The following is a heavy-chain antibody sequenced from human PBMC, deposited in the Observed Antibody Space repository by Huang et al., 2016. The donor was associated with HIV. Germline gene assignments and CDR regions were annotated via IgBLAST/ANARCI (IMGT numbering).Heavy chain of an antibody. J-gene: IGHJ4*02. V-gene: IGHV4-39*01. D-gene: IGHD3-10*01. Sequence: QLQLQESGPGLVKPSETLSLTCTVSGGSIRSDNYYWGWIRQPPGKGLEWMGSMYYSGSTYYNPSRKSLCTITVDTSKNQCSLKSRSVTAAETAVYYCARLPGSITMIRGVITDPYWGQGTLVTVSS. CDR2: MYYSGST. CDR3: ARLPGSITMIRGVITDPY. CDR1: GGSIRSDNYY.